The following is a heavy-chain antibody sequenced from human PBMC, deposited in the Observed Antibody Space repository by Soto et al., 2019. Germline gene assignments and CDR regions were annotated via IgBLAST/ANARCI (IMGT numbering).Heavy chain of an antibody. J-gene: IGHJ4*02. V-gene: IGHV1-3*01. CDR2: ITAISGET. D-gene: IGHD2-15*01. Sequence: EASVKVSCKASGGTFSSSTICCVRQAPGQGLEWMGWITAISGETNYAQKFQGRVTITRDTSASTAYMELSSLRSEDTAVYYCARDLGGWPDYWGQGTLVTVSS. CDR3: ARDLGGWPDY. CDR1: GGTFSSST.